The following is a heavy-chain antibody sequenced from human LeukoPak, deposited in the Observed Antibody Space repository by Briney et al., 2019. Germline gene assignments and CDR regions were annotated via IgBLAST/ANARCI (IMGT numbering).Heavy chain of an antibody. CDR3: ATYRYGSGGIGY. CDR1: GFTFSSYG. V-gene: IGHV3-23*01. Sequence: GGSLRLSCAASGFTFSSYGMSWVRQAPGKGLEWVSAISGSGSSTYYAASVKGRFTISRDNSKNTLYLQMNSLRAEDTADYYCATYRYGSGGIGYWGQGTLVTVSS. CDR2: ISGSGSST. J-gene: IGHJ4*02. D-gene: IGHD3-10*01.